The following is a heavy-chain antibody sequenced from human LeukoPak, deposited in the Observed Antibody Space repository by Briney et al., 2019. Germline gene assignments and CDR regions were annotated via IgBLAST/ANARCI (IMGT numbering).Heavy chain of an antibody. CDR1: GGSISISNSNW. Sequence: NPSETLSLTCAVSGGSISISNSNWWSWVRQPPGKGLEWIGEIYHSGSTNYNPSLKSRVTISVDKSKNQFSLKLSSVTAADTAVYYCARDLHGGNSFTSGWYFDLWGRGTLVTVSS. D-gene: IGHD4-23*01. CDR2: IYHSGST. J-gene: IGHJ2*01. V-gene: IGHV4-4*02. CDR3: ARDLHGGNSFTSGWYFDL.